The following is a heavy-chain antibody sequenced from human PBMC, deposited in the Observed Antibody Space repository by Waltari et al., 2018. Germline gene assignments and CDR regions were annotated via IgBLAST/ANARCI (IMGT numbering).Heavy chain of an antibody. J-gene: IGHJ4*02. CDR3: ARDCGASPTMAGWGFDY. V-gene: IGHV4-59*01. D-gene: IGHD6-19*01. CDR1: GGPISSNT. Sequence: QVQLQESGPGLVKPSETLSLTCTVPGGPISSNTWSWIRQPPGKGLELIGYIYYSWSTNYNPSLKSRVTISVDTSKNQFSLKLSSVTAADTAVYYCARDCGASPTMAGWGFDYWGQGTLVTVSS. CDR2: IYYSWST.